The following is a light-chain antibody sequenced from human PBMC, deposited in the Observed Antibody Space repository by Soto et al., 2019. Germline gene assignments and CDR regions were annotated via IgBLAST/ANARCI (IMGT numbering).Light chain of an antibody. CDR2: EGS. J-gene: IGLJ2*01. Sequence: QSALTQPASVSGSPGQSITISCTGTSSDVGSYNLVSWYQQHPGKAPKLMIYEGSKRPSGVSNRFSGSKSGNTASLTISGLQAEDEADYYCCSYAGISTFPVVFGGGTKLTVL. CDR3: CSYAGISTFPVV. V-gene: IGLV2-23*03. CDR1: SSDVGSYNL.